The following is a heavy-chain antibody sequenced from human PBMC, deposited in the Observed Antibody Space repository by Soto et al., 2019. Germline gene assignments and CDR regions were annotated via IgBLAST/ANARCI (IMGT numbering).Heavy chain of an antibody. Sequence: SGGSLRLACAASGFTVSSNYMSWVRQAPGKGLEWVSVIYSGGSTYYADSVKGRFTISRDNSKNTLYLQMNSLRAEDTAVYYCARARGLHPFDYWGQGTLVTVSS. CDR3: ARARGLHPFDY. D-gene: IGHD1-26*01. CDR1: GFTVSSNY. CDR2: IYSGGST. V-gene: IGHV3-53*01. J-gene: IGHJ4*02.